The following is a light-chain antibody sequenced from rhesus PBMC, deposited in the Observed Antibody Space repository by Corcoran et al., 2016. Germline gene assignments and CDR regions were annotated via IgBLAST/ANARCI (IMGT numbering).Light chain of an antibody. CDR3: QQGYGTPFT. Sequence: DIQMTQSPSSLSASVGDRVTITCRASENVNNYLNWYQQKPGKATKLLIYKASTLQSGVPSRFRGSGSGTDYTFTISSLQPEDVATYYCQQGYGTPFTFGPGTKLDIK. CDR1: ENVNNY. V-gene: IGKV1-74*01. CDR2: KAS. J-gene: IGKJ3*01.